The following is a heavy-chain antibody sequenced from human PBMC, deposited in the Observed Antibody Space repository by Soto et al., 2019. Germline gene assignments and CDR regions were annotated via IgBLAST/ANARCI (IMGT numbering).Heavy chain of an antibody. J-gene: IGHJ4*02. CDR2: INNDGSTT. CDR1: GFTFNSYR. CDR3: VRGVIAANCFDY. D-gene: IGHD2-15*01. V-gene: IGHV3-74*01. Sequence: EVQLAESGGGLVQPGGSLRLSCAASGFTFNSYRMHWVRQVPGKGLVWVSRINNDGSTTNYADSVKGRFTISRDNARNTVYLQMNSLRADDTAVYYCVRGVIAANCFDYWGQGTLVTVSS.